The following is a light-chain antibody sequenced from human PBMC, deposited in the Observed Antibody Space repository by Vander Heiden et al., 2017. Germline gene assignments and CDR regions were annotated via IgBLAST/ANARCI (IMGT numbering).Light chain of an antibody. J-gene: IGKJ2*01. CDR1: QRVTSNH. Sequence: ELVLTQSPGTLSLSPGERATLSCRASQRVTSNHLVWYQQKPGQAPRLLMYDASSRATGIPDRFSGSGSGTDFTLTISRLEPEDFAVYYCQQYGGSPYTFGQGTKLEIK. V-gene: IGKV3-20*01. CDR3: QQYGGSPYT. CDR2: DAS.